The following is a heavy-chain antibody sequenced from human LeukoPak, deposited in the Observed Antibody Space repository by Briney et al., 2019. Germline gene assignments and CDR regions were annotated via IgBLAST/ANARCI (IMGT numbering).Heavy chain of an antibody. J-gene: IGHJ5*02. CDR3: ARDLFTMVRGVIITGPVTNWFDP. CDR1: GYTFTNYG. D-gene: IGHD3-10*01. Sequence: ASVKVSCKASGYTFTNYGFSWVRQAPGQGLEWMGWISADNGDTNYAQKFQGRVTMTRDTSISTAYMELSRLRSDDTAVYYCARDLFTMVRGVIITGPVTNWFDPWGQGTLVTVSS. V-gene: IGHV1-18*01. CDR2: ISADNGDT.